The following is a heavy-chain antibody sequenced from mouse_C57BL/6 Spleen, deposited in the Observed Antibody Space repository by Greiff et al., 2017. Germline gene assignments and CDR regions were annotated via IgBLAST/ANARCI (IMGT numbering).Heavy chain of an antibody. CDR2: ISDGGSYT. CDR3: ARTPEGWYFDV. CDR1: GFTFSSYA. Sequence: DVHLVESGGGLVKPGGSLKLSCAASGFTFSSYAMSWVRQTPEKRLEWVATISDGGSYTYYPDNVKGRFTISRDNAKNNLYLQRSHLKSEDTAMYYCARTPEGWYFDVWGTGTTVTVSS. V-gene: IGHV5-4*01. J-gene: IGHJ1*03.